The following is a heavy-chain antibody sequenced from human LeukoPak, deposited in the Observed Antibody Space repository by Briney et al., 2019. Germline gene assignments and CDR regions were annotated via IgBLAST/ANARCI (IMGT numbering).Heavy chain of an antibody. V-gene: IGHV3-15*01. CDR2: IKSKTDGGTT. D-gene: IGHD3-22*01. J-gene: IGHJ4*02. Sequence: GGSLRLSCAASGFTFSNAWMSWVRQAPGKGLEWVGRIKSKTDGGTTDYAAPVNGRFTISRDDSKNTLYLQMNSLKTEDTAVYYCTTDWSEIYYDSSGYPMGLLDYWGQGTLVTVSS. CDR3: TTDWSEIYYDSSGYPMGLLDY. CDR1: GFTFSNAW.